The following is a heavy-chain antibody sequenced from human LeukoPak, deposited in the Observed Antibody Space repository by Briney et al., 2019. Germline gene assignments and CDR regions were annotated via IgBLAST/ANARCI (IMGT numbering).Heavy chain of an antibody. J-gene: IGHJ6*04. CDR2: ISSSGSTI. CDR3: AELGITMIGGV. V-gene: IGHV3-48*03. Sequence: QPGGSLRLSCAAPGFTFSSYEMNWVRQAPGKVLEWVSYISSSGSTIYYAGSVKGRFTISRDNAKNSLYLQMNSLRAEDTAVYYCAELGITMIGGVWGKGTTVTMSS. D-gene: IGHD3-10*02. CDR1: GFTFSSYE.